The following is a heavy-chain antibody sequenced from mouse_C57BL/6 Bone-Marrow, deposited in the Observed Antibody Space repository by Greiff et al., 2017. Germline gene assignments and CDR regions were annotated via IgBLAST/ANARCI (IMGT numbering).Heavy chain of an antibody. CDR3: ASSSWAWFAY. J-gene: IGHJ3*01. CDR1: GFTFSSYG. Sequence: EVHLVESGGDLVKPGGSLKLSCAASGFTFSSYGMSWVRQTPDKRLEWVATISSGGSYTYYPDSVKGRFTISRDNAKNTLYLQMSSLKSEDTAIDDCASSSWAWFAYWGQGTLVTVSA. V-gene: IGHV5-6*01. CDR2: ISSGGSYT. D-gene: IGHD1-1*01.